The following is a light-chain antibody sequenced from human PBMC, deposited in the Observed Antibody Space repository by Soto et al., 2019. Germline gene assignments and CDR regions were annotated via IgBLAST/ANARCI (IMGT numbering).Light chain of an antibody. CDR2: EVS. J-gene: IGLJ1*01. V-gene: IGLV2-14*03. Sequence: QSVLTQPASVSGSPGESITISCTGTSSDVGAYAYVSWYQQHPDKAPKLIIYEVSHRPSGVSNRCSGSKSVNTATLTISGLQAEDEADYYCSSYTSSSTRVFGTGTKLTVL. CDR1: SSDVGAYAY. CDR3: SSYTSSSTRV.